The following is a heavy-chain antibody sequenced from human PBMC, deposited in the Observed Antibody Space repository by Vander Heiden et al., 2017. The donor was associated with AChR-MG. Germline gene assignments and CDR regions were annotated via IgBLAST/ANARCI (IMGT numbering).Heavy chain of an antibody. V-gene: IGHV4-39*01. D-gene: IGHD1-1*01. CDR1: GGPLSSSNAY. Sequence: QLQLQESGPGLVKPSETLSLTCSVSGGPLSSSNAYWGWLRQPPGKGLEWIASIYYSGTTYDNPTLKSRVTIAVDTSNNQFSLKLSSVAAADTAVYYCASLKVERPFDYWGQGSLVTVSS. CDR2: IYYSGTT. CDR3: ASLKVERPFDY. J-gene: IGHJ4*02.